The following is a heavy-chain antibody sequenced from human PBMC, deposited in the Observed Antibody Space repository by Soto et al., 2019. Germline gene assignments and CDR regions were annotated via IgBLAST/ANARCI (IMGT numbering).Heavy chain of an antibody. Sequence: GGSLRLSCAASGFTFSSYAMSWVRQAPGKGLEWVSAISGSGGSTYYADSVKGRFTISRDNSKNTLYLQMNSLRAEDTAVYYCASLTYYYDSSGYYYYWGQGTLVTVSS. J-gene: IGHJ4*02. V-gene: IGHV3-23*01. CDR1: GFTFSSYA. CDR2: ISGSGGST. D-gene: IGHD3-22*01. CDR3: ASLTYYYDSSGYYYY.